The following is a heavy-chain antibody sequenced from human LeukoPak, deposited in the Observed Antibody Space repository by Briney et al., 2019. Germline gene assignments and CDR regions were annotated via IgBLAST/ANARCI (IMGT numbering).Heavy chain of an antibody. V-gene: IGHV3-23*01. Sequence: GGSLRLSCVVSGLTFSSYSMSWVRQAPGKGLEWVSAISGSAGSTFHADSVKGRFTISRDNSKNTLYLQMNSLRAEDTAVYYCARQAPSLGWYWGQGALVTVSS. CDR2: ISGSAGST. CDR3: ARQAPSLGWY. D-gene: IGHD1-26*01. J-gene: IGHJ4*02. CDR1: GLTFSSYS.